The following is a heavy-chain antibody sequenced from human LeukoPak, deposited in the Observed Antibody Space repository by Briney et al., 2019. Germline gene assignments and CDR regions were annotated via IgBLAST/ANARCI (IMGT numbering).Heavy chain of an antibody. CDR3: ARARVGDCGGDCYYNGVFDY. CDR2: MNPNSGNT. D-gene: IGHD2-21*02. V-gene: IGHV1-8*03. CDR1: GYTFTSYD. Sequence: ASVKVSCKASGYTFTSYDINWVRQATGQGLEWMGWMNPNSGNTGYAQKFQGRVTITRNTSISTAYMELSSLRSEDTAVYYCARARVGDCGGDCYYNGVFDYWGQGTLVTVSS. J-gene: IGHJ4*02.